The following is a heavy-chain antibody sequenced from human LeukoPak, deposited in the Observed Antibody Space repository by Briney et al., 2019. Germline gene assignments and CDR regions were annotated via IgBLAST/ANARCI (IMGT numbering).Heavy chain of an antibody. CDR1: GFTFSSYG. D-gene: IGHD2-2*01. Sequence: QPGGSLRLSCAASGFTFSSYGMHWVRQAPGKGLEWVAVIWYDGSNKYYADSVKGRFTISRDNSKNTLYLQMNSLRAEDTAVYYCAKDLRRGEVVPAAIDYWGQGTLVTVSS. CDR3: AKDLRRGEVVPAAIDY. V-gene: IGHV3-33*06. CDR2: IWYDGSNK. J-gene: IGHJ4*02.